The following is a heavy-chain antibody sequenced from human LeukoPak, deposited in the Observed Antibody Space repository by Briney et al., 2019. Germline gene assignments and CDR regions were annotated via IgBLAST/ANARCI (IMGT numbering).Heavy chain of an antibody. Sequence: SETLSLTCTVSGDSISSSSYYWGWIRQPPGKGLESIGSLYYSGSTYYNPSLKSRVTISGDTSKNHFSLKLSSVTAADTAVYYCARRPAVVWFDPWGQGTLVTVSS. D-gene: IGHD6-19*01. CDR3: ARRPAVVWFDP. CDR2: LYYSGST. CDR1: GDSISSSSYY. V-gene: IGHV4-39*07. J-gene: IGHJ5*02.